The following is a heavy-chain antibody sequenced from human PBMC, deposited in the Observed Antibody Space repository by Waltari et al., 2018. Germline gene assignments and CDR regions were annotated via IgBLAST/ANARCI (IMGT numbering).Heavy chain of an antibody. V-gene: IGHV3-23*01. CDR2: ISGSGDST. J-gene: IGHJ3*01. CDR1: GFTFSSDA. CDR3: AKVLNNWPDVFDV. Sequence: EVQVLESGGGLIQPGGSLRLSCTASGFTFSSDAMTWVRQAPGWGLEWVSAISGSGDSTYYADSVRGRFTISGDSSRNTVWLQMSSLRVEDTAVYFCAKVLNNWPDVFDVWGQGTMVTVSS.